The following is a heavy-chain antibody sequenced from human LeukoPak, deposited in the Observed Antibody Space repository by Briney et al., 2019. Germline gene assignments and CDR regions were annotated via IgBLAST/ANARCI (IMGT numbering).Heavy chain of an antibody. V-gene: IGHV4-39*07. Sequence: SETLSLTCTVSGGSISISSHNWAWIRQPPGKGLEWIAAIHYGGSTYYNPSLMSRVTISVDTSKNQFSLKLSSVTAADTAVYYCARGSTDFVFDYWGQGTLVTVSS. CDR3: ARGSTDFVFDY. CDR1: GGSISISSHN. CDR2: IHYGGST. J-gene: IGHJ4*02. D-gene: IGHD3-3*01.